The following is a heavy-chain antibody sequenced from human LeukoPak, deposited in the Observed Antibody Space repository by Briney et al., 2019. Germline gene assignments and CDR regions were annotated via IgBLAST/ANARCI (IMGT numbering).Heavy chain of an antibody. Sequence: ASVKVSCKASGYTFTSYGISWVRQAPGQGLEWMGWISAYNGDTNYAQKLQGRVTMTTDTSTSTAYMELRSLRSDDTAVYYCARDYGDSRYYYYGMDVWGQGTTVTVSS. CDR2: ISAYNGDT. V-gene: IGHV1-18*01. D-gene: IGHD4-17*01. CDR1: GYTFTSYG. CDR3: ARDYGDSRYYYYGMDV. J-gene: IGHJ6*02.